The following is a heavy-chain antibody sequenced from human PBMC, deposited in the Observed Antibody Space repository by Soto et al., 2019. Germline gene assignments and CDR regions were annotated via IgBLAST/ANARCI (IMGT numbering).Heavy chain of an antibody. Sequence: QVQPVQSGAEVKKPGSSVNVSCRASGYTFTSYYMHWVRQAPGQGHEWMRIINPSGGSKSYAQKFQGRVTMTRDTSTSTVYMELSSLRSEATAVYYCARAEQLVSGDFDYWGQGTLVTVSS. J-gene: IGHJ4*02. V-gene: IGHV1-46*01. CDR1: GYTFTSYY. D-gene: IGHD6-6*01. CDR2: INPSGGSK. CDR3: ARAEQLVSGDFDY.